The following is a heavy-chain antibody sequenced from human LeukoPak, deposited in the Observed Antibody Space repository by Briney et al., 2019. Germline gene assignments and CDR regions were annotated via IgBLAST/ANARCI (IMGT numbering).Heavy chain of an antibody. CDR1: GFPFSSYW. Sequence: GGSLRLSCVASGFPFSSYWMTWVRQAPGKGLEWVANIKQDGSKKSYVDSVKGRFTISRDNAKNSLYLQMNSLRAEDTAIYYCTRVGYIDGGIDYWGQGTLVTVSS. CDR2: IKQDGSKK. D-gene: IGHD5-24*01. V-gene: IGHV3-7*04. J-gene: IGHJ4*02. CDR3: TRVGYIDGGIDY.